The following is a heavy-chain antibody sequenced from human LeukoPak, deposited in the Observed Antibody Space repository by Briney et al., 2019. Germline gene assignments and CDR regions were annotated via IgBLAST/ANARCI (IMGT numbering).Heavy chain of an antibody. D-gene: IGHD3-3*01. CDR3: ARDLGLNYDFWSGYSDY. CDR1: GFTFTSHA. CDR2: ISYDGSTK. J-gene: IGHJ4*02. Sequence: GRSLRLSCEASGFTFTSHAMHWVRQAPGKGLEWLAVISYDGSTKYNADSVKGPFSISRDNSKNTVYLQMNSLRGEDTAVYYCARDLGLNYDFWSGYSDYWGQGTLVPVSS. V-gene: IGHV3-30*14.